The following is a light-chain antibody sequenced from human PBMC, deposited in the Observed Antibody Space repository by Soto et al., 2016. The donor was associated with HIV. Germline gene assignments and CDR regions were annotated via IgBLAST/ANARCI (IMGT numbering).Light chain of an antibody. Sequence: SYVLTQPPSVSVAPGKTARITCGGNNIGTKSVHWYQQKAGQAPILVVYDDSHRPSGIPERFSGSNSGNTATLTINSVEAGDEADFYCQVWDSSSDRSGVFGTGTKVTVL. V-gene: IGLV3-21*03. CDR3: QVWDSSSDRSGV. J-gene: IGLJ1*01. CDR2: DDS. CDR1: NIGTKS.